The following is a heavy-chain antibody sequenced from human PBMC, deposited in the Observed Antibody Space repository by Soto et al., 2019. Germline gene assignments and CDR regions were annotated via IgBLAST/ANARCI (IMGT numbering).Heavy chain of an antibody. CDR3: ARDSAGGYSYGRIDY. V-gene: IGHV3-33*08. CDR2: IWYDGSNK. Sequence: SLRLSCAASGFTFSSYGMHWVRQAPGKGLEWVAVIWYDGSNKYYADSVKGRFTISRDNSKNTLYLQMNSLRAEDTAVYYCARDSAGGYSYGRIDYWCQGTLVTVSS. J-gene: IGHJ4*02. CDR1: GFTFSSYG. D-gene: IGHD5-18*01.